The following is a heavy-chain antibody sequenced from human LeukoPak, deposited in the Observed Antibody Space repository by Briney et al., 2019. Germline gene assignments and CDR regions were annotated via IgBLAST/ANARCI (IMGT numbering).Heavy chain of an antibody. CDR3: AKDGTSRAPGTTTHLDY. D-gene: IGHD6-13*01. V-gene: IGHV3-21*01. J-gene: IGHJ4*02. CDR1: GFTFSTYS. CDR2: ISSSSTYI. Sequence: PGGSLRLSCAASGFTFSTYSMNWVRQAPGKGLEWVSSISSSSTYIYYADSVKGRFTISRDNAKNSLYLQMNSLRAEDTAVYYCAKDGTSRAPGTTTHLDYWGQGTLVTVPS.